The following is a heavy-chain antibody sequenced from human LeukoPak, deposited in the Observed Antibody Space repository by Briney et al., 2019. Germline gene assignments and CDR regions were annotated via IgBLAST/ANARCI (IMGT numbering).Heavy chain of an antibody. CDR2: INHSGST. CDR3: ARARITMVRGVMWFFDY. CDR1: GGSFSGYY. Sequence: SETLSLTCAVYGGSFSGYYWSWIRQPPGKGLEWIGEINHSGSTNYNPSLKSRVTISVDTSKNQFSLKLSSVTAADTAVYYCARARITMVRGVMWFFDYWGQGTPVTVSS. V-gene: IGHV4-34*01. D-gene: IGHD3-10*01. J-gene: IGHJ4*02.